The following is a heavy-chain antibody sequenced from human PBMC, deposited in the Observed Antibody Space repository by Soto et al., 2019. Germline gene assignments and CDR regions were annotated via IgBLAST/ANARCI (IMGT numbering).Heavy chain of an antibody. Sequence: PGGSLRLSCAASGFTFSDYYMTWIRQAPGKGLEWVSYISSGGSSIYYADSVKGRFTISRGNAKNSLYLQMNSLRAEDTAMYYCASLAIGTIIRGAPDFWGQGTLVTVSS. D-gene: IGHD3-10*01. V-gene: IGHV3-11*01. J-gene: IGHJ4*02. CDR2: ISSGGSSI. CDR1: GFTFSDYY. CDR3: ASLAIGTIIRGAPDF.